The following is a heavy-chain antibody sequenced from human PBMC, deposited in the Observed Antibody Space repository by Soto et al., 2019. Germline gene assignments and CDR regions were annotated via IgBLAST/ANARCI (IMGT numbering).Heavy chain of an antibody. CDR1: GGSFSGYY. CDR2: IDHSGST. J-gene: IGHJ5*02. Sequence: SETLSLTCAVYGGSFSGYYWSWIRQPPGKGLEWIGEIDHSGSTNYNPSLKSRVTISVDTSKNQFSLKLSSVTAADTAVYYCARGIDPDIVVVVAAISRWFDPWGQGTLVTVSS. V-gene: IGHV4-34*01. CDR3: ARGIDPDIVVVVAAISRWFDP. D-gene: IGHD2-15*01.